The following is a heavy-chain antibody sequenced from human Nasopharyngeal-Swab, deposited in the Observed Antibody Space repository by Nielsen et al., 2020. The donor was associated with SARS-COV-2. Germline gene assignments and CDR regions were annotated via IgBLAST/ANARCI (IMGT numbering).Heavy chain of an antibody. CDR3: ARLDSRSSGDY. CDR1: GGSISSGGYF. V-gene: IGHV4-39*01. D-gene: IGHD6-6*01. Sequence: SETLSLTCTVSGGSISSGGYFWSWIRQPPGKGLEWIAQIYPSGSTNYNPSLRSRVTISIDTSKKQFSLKLHSVTAADTAVYYCARLDSRSSGDYWGQGSLVTVSS. J-gene: IGHJ4*02. CDR2: IYPSGST.